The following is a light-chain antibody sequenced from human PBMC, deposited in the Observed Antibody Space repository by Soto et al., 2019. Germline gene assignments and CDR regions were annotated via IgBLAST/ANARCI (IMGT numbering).Light chain of an antibody. Sequence: QSVLTQPSSVSAAAGQNVTISCSGSSSNIGKNYVSWYQHLPGTAPKLLIYDNTQRPSGISDRFSGSKSGTTATLAITGLQTGDEADYYCGTWDSGLSVLTASYVFGTGTKVTVL. CDR3: GTWDSGLSVLTASYV. CDR1: SSNIGKNY. CDR2: DNT. V-gene: IGLV1-51*01. J-gene: IGLJ1*01.